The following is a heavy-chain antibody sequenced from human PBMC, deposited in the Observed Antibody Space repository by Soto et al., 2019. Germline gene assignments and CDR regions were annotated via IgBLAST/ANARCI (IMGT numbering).Heavy chain of an antibody. CDR3: ARRRGVVKEGYYYYYGMDV. D-gene: IGHD2-15*01. V-gene: IGHV1-18*04. CDR2: ISAYNGNT. CDR1: GYTFTSYG. Sequence: ASVKVSCKASGYTFTSYGISWVRQAPGQGLEWMGWISAYNGNTNYAQKLQGRVTMTTDTSTSTAYMELRSLRSDDTAVYYCARRRGVVKEGYYYYYGMDVWGQGTTVTVSS. J-gene: IGHJ6*02.